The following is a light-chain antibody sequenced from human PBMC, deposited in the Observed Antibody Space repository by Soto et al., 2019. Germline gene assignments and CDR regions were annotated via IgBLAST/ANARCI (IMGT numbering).Light chain of an antibody. CDR1: QRISSY. V-gene: IGKV1-39*01. CDR2: AAS. J-gene: IGKJ3*01. CDR3: QQKGSI. Sequence: DIQMTQSQSSLSSSLGDRVTITCRASQRISSYLNWYQQKPGKAPKLLIYAASSLQSGVPSRFSGSGSGTDFTLTIRSLQPEDFATYYCQQKGSIFGPGTKVDIK.